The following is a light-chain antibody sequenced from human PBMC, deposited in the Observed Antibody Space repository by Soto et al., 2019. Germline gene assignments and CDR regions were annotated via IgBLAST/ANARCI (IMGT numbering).Light chain of an antibody. Sequence: EILMTQSPATLSVSPGERATLSCRASQSLSRNLAWYQQKPGQAPRLLIYGASTRASGIPARFSGSGSGTEFTLTISSLQSEDFALYYCQDYNDWSPAFTFGLGAKVDV. V-gene: IGKV3D-15*01. CDR1: QSLSRN. CDR2: GAS. CDR3: QDYNDWSPAFT. J-gene: IGKJ3*01.